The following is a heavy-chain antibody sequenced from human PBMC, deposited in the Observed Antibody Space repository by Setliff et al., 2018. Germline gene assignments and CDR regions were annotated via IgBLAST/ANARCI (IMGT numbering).Heavy chain of an antibody. CDR3: ARSFSRREKFLLDY. CDR1: GDSISSYY. V-gene: IGHV4-4*07. D-gene: IGHD1-26*01. CDR2: IYTRGST. J-gene: IGHJ4*02. Sequence: SETLSLTCTVSGDSISSYYWSWIRQPAGKGLEWIGRIYTRGSTNYNPSLKSRVTISMDTSKNQFSLKVSSVTAADTAVYYCARSFSRREKFLLDYWGQGALVTVSS.